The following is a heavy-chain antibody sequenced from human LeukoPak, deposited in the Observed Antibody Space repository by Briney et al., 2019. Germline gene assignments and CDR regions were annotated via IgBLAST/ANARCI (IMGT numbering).Heavy chain of an antibody. Sequence: GESLKISCKGSGYSFTSYWIGWVRQMPGKGLEWMGIIYPGDSDTRYSPSFQGQVTISADKSISTAYLQWSSLKASDTATYYCARRGAYYYDSSGYLSGAFDIWGQGTMVTVSS. V-gene: IGHV5-51*01. CDR1: GYSFTSYW. J-gene: IGHJ3*02. CDR3: ARRGAYYYDSSGYLSGAFDI. D-gene: IGHD3-22*01. CDR2: IYPGDSDT.